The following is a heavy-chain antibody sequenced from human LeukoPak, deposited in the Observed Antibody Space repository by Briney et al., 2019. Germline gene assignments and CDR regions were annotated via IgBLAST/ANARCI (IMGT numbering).Heavy chain of an antibody. CDR2: INHSGST. J-gene: IGHJ4*02. V-gene: IGHV4-34*01. D-gene: IGHD3-10*01. CDR1: GGSFSGYY. Sequence: SETLSLTCAVYGGSFSGYYWSWIRQPPGKGLEWIGEINHSGSTNYNPSLKSRVTISVDTSKNQFSLKLSSVTAADTAVYYCARHGRYYGSGSTFDYWGQGTLVTVSS. CDR3: ARHGRYYGSGSTFDY.